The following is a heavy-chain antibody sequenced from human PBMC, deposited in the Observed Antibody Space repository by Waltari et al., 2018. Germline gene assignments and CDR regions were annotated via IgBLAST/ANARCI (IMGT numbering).Heavy chain of an antibody. CDR3: VKTDYGDFDY. CDR2: IYYSGST. V-gene: IGHV4-39*01. CDR1: GGSISSSYY. Sequence: QLKLQESGPGLVKPSETLSLTCAVPGGSISSSYYWGWIRQPPKKGLEWIGSIYYSGSTYYNPSLKSRVTISVDTSKNQFSLKLTSVTAADTAVYYCVKTDYGDFDYWGQGTLVTVSS. J-gene: IGHJ4*02. D-gene: IGHD4-17*01.